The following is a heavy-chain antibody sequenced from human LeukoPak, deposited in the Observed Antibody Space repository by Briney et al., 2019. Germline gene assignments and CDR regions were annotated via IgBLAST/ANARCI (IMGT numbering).Heavy chain of an antibody. Sequence: PGGSLTLSCAASDFSLSRYWMTWVRQAPGKGLEWVAVMWSDGSNKYHADSVKGRFTISRDNSKNTLYLQMNSLRAEDTAVYYCARNSALDYWGQGTLVTVSS. V-gene: IGHV3-33*08. CDR2: MWSDGSNK. J-gene: IGHJ4*02. CDR3: ARNSALDY. CDR1: DFSLSRYW. D-gene: IGHD2/OR15-2a*01.